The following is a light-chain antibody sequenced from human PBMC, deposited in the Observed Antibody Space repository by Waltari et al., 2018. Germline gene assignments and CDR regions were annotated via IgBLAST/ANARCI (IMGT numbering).Light chain of an antibody. V-gene: IGLV2-11*01. CDR2: DVS. CDR3: CSYAGRGTYV. J-gene: IGLJ1*01. Sequence: QSALTQPRSVSGSPGQSVTISCTGTSSDVGGYNYVSWYQQHPGKAPKLMIYDVSKRPPDTSSRFSGAKSGSTASLTISGLQPEDEADYYCCSYAGRGTYVFGSGTKVTVL. CDR1: SSDVGGYNY.